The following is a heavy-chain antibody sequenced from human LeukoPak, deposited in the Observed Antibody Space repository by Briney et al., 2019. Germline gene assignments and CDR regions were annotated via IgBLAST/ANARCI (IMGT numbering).Heavy chain of an antibody. J-gene: IGHJ3*02. Sequence: ASVKVSCKASGYTFTSYGISWVRQAPGQGLEWMGWISAYNGNTNYAQKLQGRVTMTTDTSTSTAYMELRSLRSDDTAVYYCARVHCSSTSCSPPDAFDIWGQGTMVTVSS. V-gene: IGHV1-18*01. CDR2: ISAYNGNT. CDR3: ARVHCSSTSCSPPDAFDI. D-gene: IGHD2-2*01. CDR1: GYTFTSYG.